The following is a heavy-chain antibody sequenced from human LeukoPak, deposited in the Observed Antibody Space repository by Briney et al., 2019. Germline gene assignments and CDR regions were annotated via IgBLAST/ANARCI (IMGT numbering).Heavy chain of an antibody. CDR3: ARLWQRGAFDI. CDR2: IYYSGST. Sequence: PSETLSLTCTVSGGSISSHYWSWIRQPPGKGLEWVGYIYYSGSTNYNPSLKSRVTISVDTSKNQSSLKLSSVTAADTAVYYCARLWQRGAFDIWGEGTMVSVSS. V-gene: IGHV4-59*11. D-gene: IGHD6-25*01. J-gene: IGHJ3*02. CDR1: GGSISSHY.